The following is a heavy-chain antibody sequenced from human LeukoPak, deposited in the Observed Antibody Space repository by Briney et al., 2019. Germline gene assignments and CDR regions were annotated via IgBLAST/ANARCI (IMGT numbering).Heavy chain of an antibody. CDR3: AKESYDSSGYYVGY. CDR1: GFTFSSYA. D-gene: IGHD3-22*01. CDR2: ISGSGGST. Sequence: RSGGSLRLSCAASGFTFSSYAMSWVRQAPGKGLEWVSAISGSGGSTYYADSVKGRFTISRDNSKNTLYLQMNSLRAEDTAVYYCAKESYDSSGYYVGYWGQGTPVTVSS. J-gene: IGHJ4*02. V-gene: IGHV3-23*01.